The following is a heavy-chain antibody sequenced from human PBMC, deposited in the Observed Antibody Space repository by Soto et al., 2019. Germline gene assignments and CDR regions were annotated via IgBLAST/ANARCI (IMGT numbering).Heavy chain of an antibody. D-gene: IGHD2-15*01. CDR3: SSHSPEDMRRT. CDR1: GFTFSDSP. Sequence: EVQLVESGGGLVQPGGSLKLSCTASGFTFSDSPMHWVRQASGKGLEWVARIRSKADSYATAYGASVKGRFTISRDDSKNTAYLQMNSLKTEDAAVYYCSSHSPEDMRRTWGQGTLVTVSS. J-gene: IGHJ5*02. V-gene: IGHV3-73*02. CDR2: IRSKADSYAT.